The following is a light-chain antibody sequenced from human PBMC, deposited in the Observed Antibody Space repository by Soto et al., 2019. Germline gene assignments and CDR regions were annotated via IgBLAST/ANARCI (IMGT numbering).Light chain of an antibody. CDR2: GNS. CDR1: SSNIGAGYD. CDR3: QSYYSSLSGSGV. J-gene: IGLJ1*01. Sequence: QSVLTQPPSVSGAPGQRVTISCTGSSSNIGAGYDVHWYQQLPGTAPKLLIYGNSNRPSGVPDRFSGSKSGTSASLAITGLQVEDEADYYCQSYYSSLSGSGVFGTGTKLTVL. V-gene: IGLV1-40*01.